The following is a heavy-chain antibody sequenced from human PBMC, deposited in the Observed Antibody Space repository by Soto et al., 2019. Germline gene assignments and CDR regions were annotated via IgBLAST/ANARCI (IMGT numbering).Heavy chain of an antibody. CDR1: GFTFSNYA. CDR3: KKMSDGSASDS. D-gene: IGHD6-19*01. V-gene: IGHV3-23*01. Sequence: PGGSLRLSCADSGFTFSNYAMNWVRQAQGKGLEWVSTISGSGAYTYHADSVKGRFTISRDNSKNTLYLLMTSLSAEDTAVYYCKKMSDGSASDSWGRGALVTVTS. CDR2: ISGSGAYT. J-gene: IGHJ5*01.